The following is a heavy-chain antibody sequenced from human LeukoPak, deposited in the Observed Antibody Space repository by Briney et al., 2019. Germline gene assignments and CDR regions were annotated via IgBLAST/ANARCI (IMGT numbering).Heavy chain of an antibody. CDR2: MNPNSGNT. CDR3: ARVGLYCSSTSCKARRVNFDY. CDR1: GYTFTSYD. V-gene: IGHV1-8*01. Sequence: AASVKVSCKASGYTFTSYDINWVRQATGQGLEWMGWMNPNSGNTGYAQKFQGRVIMTRNTSISTAYMELSSLRSEDTAVYYCARVGLYCSSTSCKARRVNFDYWGQGTLVTASS. D-gene: IGHD2-2*01. J-gene: IGHJ4*02.